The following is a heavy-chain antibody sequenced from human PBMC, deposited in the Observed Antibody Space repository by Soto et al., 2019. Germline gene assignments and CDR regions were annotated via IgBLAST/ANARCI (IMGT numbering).Heavy chain of an antibody. CDR1: GCAFTTYG. D-gene: IGHD1-1*01. Sequence: QVHQVQSGAEVKKPGASVKVSCQGSGCAFTTYGITWVRQAPGQGLEWMGWISAHNGNTNYAQKLQGRVTVTRDTSTSTAYMELRSLRYDDTAVYYCARGRYGDYWGQGALVTVSS. J-gene: IGHJ4*02. CDR2: ISAHNGNT. CDR3: ARGRYGDY. V-gene: IGHV1-18*01.